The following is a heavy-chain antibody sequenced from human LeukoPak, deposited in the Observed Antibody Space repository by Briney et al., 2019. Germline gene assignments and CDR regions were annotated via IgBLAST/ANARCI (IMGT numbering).Heavy chain of an antibody. D-gene: IGHD6-13*01. CDR3: AVAAAGRWALDY. CDR1: GFTFSSYA. Sequence: PGGSLRLSCAASGFTFSSYAMHWVRQAPGKGLEWVAVIPYDGSNKYYADSVKGRFTISRDNSKNTLYLQMNSLRAEDTAVYYCAVAAAGRWALDYWGQGTLVTVSS. J-gene: IGHJ4*02. V-gene: IGHV3-30-3*01. CDR2: IPYDGSNK.